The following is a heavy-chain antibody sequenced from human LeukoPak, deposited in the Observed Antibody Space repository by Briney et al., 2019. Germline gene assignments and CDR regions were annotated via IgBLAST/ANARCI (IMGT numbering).Heavy chain of an antibody. Sequence: SETLSLTCTVSGASISSYYWSWIRQPPGKGLEWIGDIYYSGSIKYSPSLKSRVTMSVDASKNQFSLKLSSVTAADTAIYYCARENPSGYYNRPIDYWGQGTLVIVSS. CDR1: GASISSYY. CDR2: IYYSGSI. D-gene: IGHD3-22*01. V-gene: IGHV4-59*01. J-gene: IGHJ4*02. CDR3: ARENPSGYYNRPIDY.